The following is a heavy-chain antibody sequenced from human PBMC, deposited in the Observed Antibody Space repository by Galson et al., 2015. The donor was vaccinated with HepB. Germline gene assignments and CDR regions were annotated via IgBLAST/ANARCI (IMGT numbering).Heavy chain of an antibody. J-gene: IGHJ6*02. CDR1: GFTFSTYG. Sequence: LRLSCAASGFTFSTYGMHWGRQAPGKGLEGVASISFDGRKTYYVDSVQGRFTISRDNSNNTLYLQMNSLRAEDTAVYYGAKDGLYCSRANCYHYYYYYYGMDVWGQGTTVTVSS. V-gene: IGHV3-30*18. CDR3: AKDGLYCSRANCYHYYYYYYGMDV. CDR2: ISFDGRKT. D-gene: IGHD2-2*01.